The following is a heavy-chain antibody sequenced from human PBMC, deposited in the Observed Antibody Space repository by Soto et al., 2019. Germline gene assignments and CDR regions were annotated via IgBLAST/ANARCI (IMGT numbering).Heavy chain of an antibody. CDR1: GGTFSSYA. V-gene: IGHV1-69*13. CDR3: ARVGYYYDSSGYYYGNNWFDP. D-gene: IGHD3-22*01. Sequence: GASVKVSGKASGGTFSSYAISWVRQAPGQGLEWMGGIIPIFGTANYAQKFQGRVTITADESTSTAYMELNSLRSEDTAVYYCARVGYYYDSSGYYYGNNWFDPWGQGTLVTVSS. CDR2: IIPIFGTA. J-gene: IGHJ5*02.